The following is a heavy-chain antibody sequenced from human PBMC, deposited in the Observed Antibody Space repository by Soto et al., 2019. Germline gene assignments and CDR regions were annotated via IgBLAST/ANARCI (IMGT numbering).Heavy chain of an antibody. CDR3: ASSIAARPRSFDY. J-gene: IGHJ4*02. CDR2: IIPIFGTA. CDR1: GGTFSSYA. Sequence: GASVKVSCKASGGTFSSYAISWVRQAPGQGLEWMGGIIPIFGTANYAQKFQGRVTITADESTSTAYMELSSLRSEDTAVYYCASSIAARPRSFDYWGQGTLVTVSS. D-gene: IGHD6-6*01. V-gene: IGHV1-69*13.